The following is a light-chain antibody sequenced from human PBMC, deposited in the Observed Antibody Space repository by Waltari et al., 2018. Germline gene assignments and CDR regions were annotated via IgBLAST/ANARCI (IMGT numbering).Light chain of an antibody. J-gene: IGLJ3*02. Sequence: QLVLTQSPSASASLGASVKLTCTLSSGHSSNVIAWLQQRPEKGPRYLMKVNSDGRHSKGDGIPDRFAGSSSGAERYLTISSLQAEDEADYFCQTGGHGTWVFGGGTTLTVL. CDR1: SGHSSNV. CDR2: VNSDGRH. V-gene: IGLV4-69*01. CDR3: QTGGHGTWV.